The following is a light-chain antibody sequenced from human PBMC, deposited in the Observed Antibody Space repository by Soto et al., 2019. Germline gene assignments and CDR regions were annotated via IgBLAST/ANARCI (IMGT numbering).Light chain of an antibody. J-gene: IGKJ1*01. CDR2: AAS. CDR3: QQYGSSPTWT. V-gene: IGKV3-20*01. CDR1: QSVSSSY. Sequence: EIVLTQSPGTLYLSPGERATLSCRASQSVSSSYLAWYQQKPGQAPRLLIYAASSRATGIPDRFSGSGSGTAFTLTISRLEPEDFAVYYCQQYGSSPTWTFGQGTKV.